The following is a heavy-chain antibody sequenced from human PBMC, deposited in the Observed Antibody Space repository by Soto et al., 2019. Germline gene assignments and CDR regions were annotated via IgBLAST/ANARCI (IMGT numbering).Heavy chain of an antibody. V-gene: IGHV3-7*01. D-gene: IGHD3-10*01. J-gene: IGHJ4*02. CDR2: IKEDGTNT. CDR3: ARGGGIVDN. CDR1: GFAFNNDW. Sequence: EVQVVESGGDLVQPGGSLGLSCAASGFAFNNDWMTWVRQASGKGLEWVASIKEDGTNTYYADSVRARFTLSRDNTKNSLYLQMNSLRAEDTAVYYCARGGGIVDNWGQGTRVTVSS.